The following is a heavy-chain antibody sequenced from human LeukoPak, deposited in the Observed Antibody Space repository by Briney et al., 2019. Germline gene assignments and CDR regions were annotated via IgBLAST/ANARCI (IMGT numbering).Heavy chain of an antibody. V-gene: IGHV4-4*07. Sequence: SETLSLTCTVSGGSISSYYWSWIRQPAGKGLEWIGRIYTSGTTNYNPSLKSRVTMSVDTSKNQFSLKLSSVTAADTAVYYCARGETDDILTGYPDYYYGMDVWGQGTTVTVSS. J-gene: IGHJ6*02. CDR1: GGSISSYY. D-gene: IGHD3-9*01. CDR2: IYTSGTT. CDR3: ARGETDDILTGYPDYYYGMDV.